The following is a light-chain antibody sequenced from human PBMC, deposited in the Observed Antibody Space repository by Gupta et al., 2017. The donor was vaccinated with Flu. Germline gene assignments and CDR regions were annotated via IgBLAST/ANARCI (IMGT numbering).Light chain of an antibody. V-gene: IGKV4-1*01. CDR2: WAS. J-gene: IGKJ4*01. CDR3: QQYYSTPPA. CDR1: QNVLYSSNNKNY. Sequence: DIVMTQSPSSLAVSLGERATINCKSSQNVLYSSNNKNYLAWYQQKPGQSPKLLIYWASTRESGVPDRFSGSGSGTDFTLTISSLQAEDVAVYYCQQYYSTPPAFGGGTKVEIK.